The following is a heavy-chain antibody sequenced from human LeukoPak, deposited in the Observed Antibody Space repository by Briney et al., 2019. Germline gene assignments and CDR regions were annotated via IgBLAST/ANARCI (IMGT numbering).Heavy chain of an antibody. CDR1: GYTFTNYG. J-gene: IGHJ4*02. CDR2: INANNGDT. D-gene: IGHD1-26*01. Sequence: ASVKVSCKASGYTFTNYGITWVRQAPGQGLEWMGWINANNGDTNYPQNLQDRVTMTRDTSTSTAYMEVRSLRFEDTAVYYCARDGRFAAYEPDYWGQGTLVTVSS. CDR3: ARDGRFAAYEPDY. V-gene: IGHV1-18*01.